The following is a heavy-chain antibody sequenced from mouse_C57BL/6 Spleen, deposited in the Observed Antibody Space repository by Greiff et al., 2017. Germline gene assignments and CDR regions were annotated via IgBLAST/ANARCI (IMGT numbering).Heavy chain of an antibody. Sequence: QVQLQQPGAELVMPGASVKLSCKASGYTFTSYWMHWVKQRPGQGLEWIGEIDPSDSYTNYNQKFKGKSTLTVDKSSSTAYMQLSSLTSEDSAVYYCARDYGSSWGGAMDYWVQGTSVTVSS. CDR1: GYTFTSYW. J-gene: IGHJ4*01. CDR2: IDPSDSYT. V-gene: IGHV1-69*01. CDR3: ARDYGSSWGGAMDY. D-gene: IGHD1-1*01.